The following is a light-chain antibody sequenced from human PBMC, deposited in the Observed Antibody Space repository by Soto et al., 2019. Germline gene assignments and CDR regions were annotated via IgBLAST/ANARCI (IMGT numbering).Light chain of an antibody. CDR2: EVT. V-gene: IGLV2-8*01. Sequence: QSVLTQPPSASGSPGQSVTISCTGTSSDVGAYRYVSWYQHHPGKAPKVLIFEVTMRPSGVPDRFSGSKSGNTASLTVSGLQPEDEADYYCSSYAGSDNFVLFGGGTQLTVL. CDR3: SSYAGSDNFVL. J-gene: IGLJ7*01. CDR1: SSDVGAYRY.